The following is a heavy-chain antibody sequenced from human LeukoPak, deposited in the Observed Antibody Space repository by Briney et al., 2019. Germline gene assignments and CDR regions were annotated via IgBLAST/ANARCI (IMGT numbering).Heavy chain of an antibody. D-gene: IGHD3-10*01. V-gene: IGHV1-69-2*01. CDR2: VDPEDGET. Sequence: ASVKVSCKASGYTFTGYYMHWVRQAPGKGLEWMGLVDPEDGETIYAEKFQGRVTITADTSTDTAYMELSSLRSEDTAVYYCAISMVRGVIHPNWGQGTPVTVSS. CDR1: GYTFTGYY. J-gene: IGHJ4*02. CDR3: AISMVRGVIHPN.